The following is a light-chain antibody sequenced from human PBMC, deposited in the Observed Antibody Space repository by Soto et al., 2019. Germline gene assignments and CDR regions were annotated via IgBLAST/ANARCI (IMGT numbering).Light chain of an antibody. CDR2: DVS. CDR3: SSYTSSSTLVV. CDR1: SSDVGVYNY. V-gene: IGLV2-14*03. Sequence: QSALTQPASVSGSPGQSITISCTGTSSDVGVYNYVSWYQQHPGKAPKLMIYDVSNRPSGVSNRFSGSKSGNTASLTISGXXAEXXXXXXCSSYTSSSTLVVFGGGTKLTVL. J-gene: IGLJ2*01.